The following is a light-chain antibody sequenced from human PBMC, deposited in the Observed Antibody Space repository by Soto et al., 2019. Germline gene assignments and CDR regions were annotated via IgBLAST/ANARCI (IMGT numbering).Light chain of an antibody. CDR2: DVN. V-gene: IGLV2-14*03. Sequence: QSVLTRPASVSGSPGQSITISCTGTSSDIGAYNYVSWYRQHPGKAPQLLIYDVNNRPSGVSHRFSGSKSGNTASLTISGLQSEDEADYFCTSYTGSNTLEVFGPGTKVTVL. CDR3: TSYTGSNTLEV. J-gene: IGLJ1*01. CDR1: SSDIGAYNY.